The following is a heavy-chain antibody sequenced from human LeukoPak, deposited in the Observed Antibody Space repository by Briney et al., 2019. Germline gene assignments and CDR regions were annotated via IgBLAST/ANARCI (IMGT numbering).Heavy chain of an antibody. CDR3: ARLQGIVVVPAAMREGYGMDV. CDR1: GFTFSSYA. V-gene: IGHV3-23*01. Sequence: PGGSLRLSCAASGFTFSSYAMSWVRQAPGKGLEWVSAISGSGGSTYYADSVKGRFTISRDNSKNTLYLQMNSLRAEDTAVYYCARLQGIVVVPAAMREGYGMDVWGQGTTVTVSS. D-gene: IGHD2-2*01. J-gene: IGHJ6*02. CDR2: ISGSGGST.